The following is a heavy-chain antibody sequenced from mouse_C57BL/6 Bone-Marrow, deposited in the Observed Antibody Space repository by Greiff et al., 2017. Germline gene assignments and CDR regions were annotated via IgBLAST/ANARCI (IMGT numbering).Heavy chain of an antibody. CDR2: IRNKANGYTT. J-gene: IGHJ4*01. CDR1: GFTFTDYY. Sequence: EVKLMESGGGLVQPGGSLSLSCAASGFTFTDYYMSWFCQPPGKALEWLGFIRNKANGYTTEYSASVKGRFTISRDNSQSILYLQMNALRAEDSATYYCARYKGGYYAMDYWGQGTSVTVSS. V-gene: IGHV7-3*01. CDR3: ARYKGGYYAMDY.